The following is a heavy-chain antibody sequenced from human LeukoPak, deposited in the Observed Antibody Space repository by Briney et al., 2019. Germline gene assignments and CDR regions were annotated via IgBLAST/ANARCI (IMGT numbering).Heavy chain of an antibody. V-gene: IGHV3-7*01. D-gene: IGHD1-14*01. Sequence: QTGGSLRLSCAASGFTFSSYWMTWVRQAPGKGLEWVANIKQDGSEKYYVDSVKGRFTTSRDNAKNSLYLQMNSLRAEDTAVYYCAKDSSRRTGDYYGMDVWGQGTTVTVSS. CDR2: IKQDGSEK. J-gene: IGHJ6*02. CDR3: AKDSSRRTGDYYGMDV. CDR1: GFTFSSYW.